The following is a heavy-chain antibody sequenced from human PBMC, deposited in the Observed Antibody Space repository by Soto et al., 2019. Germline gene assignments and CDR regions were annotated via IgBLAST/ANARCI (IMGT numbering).Heavy chain of an antibody. J-gene: IGHJ6*02. CDR1: GFTFSSYG. CDR2: ISYDGSNK. CDR3: ASSYYYILTGYYSNYYYAMDD. D-gene: IGHD3-9*01. Sequence: GESLRLACAASGFTFSSYGMHWVRQAPGKGLEWVAVISYDGSNKYYADSVKGRFTISRDNSKNTLYLQMNSLRAEDMAVYYCASSYYYILTGYYSNYYYAMDDWGQGTTVTVSS. V-gene: IGHV3-30*03.